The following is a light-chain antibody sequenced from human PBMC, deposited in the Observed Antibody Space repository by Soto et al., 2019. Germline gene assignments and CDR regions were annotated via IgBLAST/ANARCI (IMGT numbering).Light chain of an antibody. CDR3: QQYHDWPPLT. CDR1: QYISSN. Sequence: DIVMTQSPATLSESPGERVTLSCRASQYISSNLAWYQQKPGQPPRLLIYGATSRATGIPSRFSGSGSGTDFTLTIISLQSEDFAVYFCQQYHDWPPLTFGGGTKVEIK. J-gene: IGKJ4*01. CDR2: GAT. V-gene: IGKV3D-15*01.